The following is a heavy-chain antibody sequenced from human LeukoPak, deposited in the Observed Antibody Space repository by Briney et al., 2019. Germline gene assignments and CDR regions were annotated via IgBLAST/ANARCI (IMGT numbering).Heavy chain of an antibody. CDR3: ARGYLEWLFDY. Sequence: PSGTLSLTCTVSGGSISSYYWSWIRQPPGKGLEWIGYIYYSGSTNYNPSLKSRVTISVDTSKNQFSLKLSSVTAADTAVYYCARGYLEWLFDYWGQGTLVTVSS. D-gene: IGHD3-3*01. J-gene: IGHJ4*02. V-gene: IGHV4-59*08. CDR2: IYYSGST. CDR1: GGSISSYY.